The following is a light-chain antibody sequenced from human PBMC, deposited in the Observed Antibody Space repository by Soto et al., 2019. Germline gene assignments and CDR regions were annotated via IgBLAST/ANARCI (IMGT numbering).Light chain of an antibody. CDR1: RSVTKY. Sequence: EIVMTESPATLSLSPGERATLSCRASRSVTKYLAWYQQKPGQAPRLLIYDASNRATGIPARFTASGSGTDFTLTISSLEPEDFAVYYCQQRSSLPLTFGGGTKVDI. CDR2: DAS. CDR3: QQRSSLPLT. V-gene: IGKV3-11*01. J-gene: IGKJ4*01.